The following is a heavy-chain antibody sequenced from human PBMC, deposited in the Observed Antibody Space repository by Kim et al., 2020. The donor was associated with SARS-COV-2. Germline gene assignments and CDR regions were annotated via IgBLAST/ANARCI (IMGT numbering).Heavy chain of an antibody. Sequence: GGSLRLSCAASGFSFGKYSMNCVRQAPGMELEWVSYISISSRPINHGLSVKGRFTISIDDAKNSLILHMNSLRAEDAAEHYWVRGKAGVGHYYYGIDVW. V-gene: IGHV3-48*04. CDR2: ISISSRPI. CDR3: VRGKAGVGHYYYGIDV. D-gene: IGHD2-8*01. J-gene: IGHJ6*01. CDR1: GFSFGKYS.